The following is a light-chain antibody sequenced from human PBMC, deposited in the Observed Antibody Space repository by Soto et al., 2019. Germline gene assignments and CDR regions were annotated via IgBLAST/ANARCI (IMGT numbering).Light chain of an antibody. CDR1: SGDVGGYNF. CDR3: SSYTSGTTLVV. Sequence: QSALTQPASVSGSPGQSITISCTGTSGDVGGYNFVSWYQQHPGKAPKLMIYDVSNQPSGVSNRFSGSKSGNTASLTISGLQAEDEADYYCSSYTSGTTLVVFGGGTKLTVL. V-gene: IGLV2-14*01. CDR2: DVS. J-gene: IGLJ2*01.